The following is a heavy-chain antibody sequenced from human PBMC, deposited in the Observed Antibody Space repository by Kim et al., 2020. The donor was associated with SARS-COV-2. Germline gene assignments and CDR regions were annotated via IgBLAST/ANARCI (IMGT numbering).Heavy chain of an antibody. D-gene: IGHD3-9*01. CDR3: ARDQSLRYFDWLFPY. V-gene: IGHV3-30*01. J-gene: IGHJ4*02. Sequence: DSVKGRFTISRDNSKNTLYLQMNSLRAEDTAVYYCARDQSLRYFDWLFPYWGQGTLVTVSS.